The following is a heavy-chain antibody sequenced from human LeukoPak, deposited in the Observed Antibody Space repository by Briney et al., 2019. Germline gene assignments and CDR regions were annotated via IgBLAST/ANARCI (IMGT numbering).Heavy chain of an antibody. CDR2: ISYDGSNK. D-gene: IGHD6-13*01. CDR1: GFTFSSYG. V-gene: IGHV3-30*03. CDR3: ARSPYSSSWYVYYYYYYGMDV. J-gene: IGHJ6*02. Sequence: GRSLRLSCAASGFTFSSYGMHWVRQAPGKGLEWVAVISYDGSNKYYADSVKGRFTISRDNSKNTLYLQMNSLRAEDTAVYYCARSPYSSSWYVYYYYYYGMDVWGQGTTVTVSS.